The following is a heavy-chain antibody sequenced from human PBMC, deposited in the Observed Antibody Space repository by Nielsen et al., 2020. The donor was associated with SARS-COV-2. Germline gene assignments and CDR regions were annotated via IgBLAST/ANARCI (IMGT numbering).Heavy chain of an antibody. CDR2: IIPIFGTA. Sequence: SVKVSCKASGGTFSSYAISWVRQAPGQGLEWMGGIIPIFGTANYAQKFQGRVTITADESTSTAYMELSSLRSEDTAVYYCARSGGGSRFSAFDIWGQGTMVTVSS. D-gene: IGHD3-16*01. CDR1: GGTFSSYA. CDR3: ARSGGGSRFSAFDI. J-gene: IGHJ3*02. V-gene: IGHV1-69*13.